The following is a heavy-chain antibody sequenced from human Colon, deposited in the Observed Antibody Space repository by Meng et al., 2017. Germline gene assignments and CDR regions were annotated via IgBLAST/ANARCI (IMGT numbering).Heavy chain of an antibody. Sequence: QVQLQESGPGLGRPSETLSLTCTVSGGSVSSGTYYWSWIRQPPGKGLEWIGCIYYSGTTNYNPSLKSRVTISVDTSKNQFSLKLSSVTPADTVVYFCARDRVPGKYWGQGTLVTVSS. J-gene: IGHJ4*02. CDR3: ARDRVPGKY. CDR2: IYYSGTT. D-gene: IGHD1-14*01. CDR1: GGSVSSGTYY. V-gene: IGHV4-61*01.